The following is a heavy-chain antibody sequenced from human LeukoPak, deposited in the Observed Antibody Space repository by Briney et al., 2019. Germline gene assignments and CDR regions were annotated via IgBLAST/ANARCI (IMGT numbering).Heavy chain of an antibody. V-gene: IGHV1-2*02. CDR1: GYTFTGYY. CDR3: ARDRYDFWSGYPPRYYYYGMDV. D-gene: IGHD3-3*01. CDR2: INPNSGGT. J-gene: IGHJ6*02. Sequence: GASVKVSCKASGYTFTGYYMHWVRQAPGQRLEWMGWINPNSGGTNYAQKLQGRVTMTRDTSISTAYMELTRLRSDDTAVYYCARDRYDFWSGYPPRYYYYGMDVWGQGATVTVSS.